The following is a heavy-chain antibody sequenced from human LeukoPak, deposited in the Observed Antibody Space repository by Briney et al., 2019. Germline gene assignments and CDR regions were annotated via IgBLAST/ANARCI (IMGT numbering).Heavy chain of an antibody. D-gene: IGHD3-22*01. Sequence: SGTLSLTCAVSGGSISSSNWWSWVRRPPGKGLEWIGEIYHSGSTYYNPSLKSRVTISVDTSKNQISLKLSSVTAADTAVYYCARAGPTYYYDSSRYFSRTPPHNWGQGILVTVSS. CDR2: IYHSGST. CDR1: GGSISSSNW. J-gene: IGHJ4*02. V-gene: IGHV4-4*02. CDR3: ARAGPTYYYDSSRYFSRTPPHN.